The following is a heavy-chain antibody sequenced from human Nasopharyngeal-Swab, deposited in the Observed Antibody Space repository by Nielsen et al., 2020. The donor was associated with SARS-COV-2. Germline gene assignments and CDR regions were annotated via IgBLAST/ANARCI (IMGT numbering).Heavy chain of an antibody. D-gene: IGHD7-27*01. J-gene: IGHJ6*02. CDR2: IGTAGDT. Sequence: GESLKISCAASGFTFSSYDMHWVRQATGKGLEWVSAIGTAGDTYYPGSVKGRFTISRENAKNSLYLQMNSLRAGDTAMYYCARDRWTLGMDVWGQGTTVTVSS. V-gene: IGHV3-13*01. CDR3: ARDRWTLGMDV. CDR1: GFTFSSYD.